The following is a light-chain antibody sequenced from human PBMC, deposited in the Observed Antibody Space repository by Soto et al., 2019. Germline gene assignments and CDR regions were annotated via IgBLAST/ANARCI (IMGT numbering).Light chain of an antibody. CDR1: QSVSSSY. CDR2: GAS. CDR3: QQYGSSPKT. J-gene: IGKJ1*01. V-gene: IGKV3-20*01. Sequence: EIVLTQSPGTLSLSPGERATLSCRASQSVSSSYLAWYQQKPGQAPRLLIYGASSRATDIPDGFSGSGSGTDYTLTLSRLEPEDFAVYCWQQYGSSPKTFGQGTKVEIK.